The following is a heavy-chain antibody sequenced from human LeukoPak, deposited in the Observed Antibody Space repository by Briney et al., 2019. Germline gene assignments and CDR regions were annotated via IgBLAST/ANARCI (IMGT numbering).Heavy chain of an antibody. Sequence: QAGGSLRLSCAASGFTFNLYAMRWVRQAPGKGLEWVSTISASGDSTYYADSVKGRFTISRDSSKNTLYLQMNSRSAEDTAIYYCAKGKNSGWHRDASDIWRQGTMVTVSS. J-gene: IGHJ3*02. CDR3: AKGKNSGWHRDASDI. CDR2: ISASGDST. CDR1: GFTFNLYA. V-gene: IGHV3-23*01. D-gene: IGHD6-19*01.